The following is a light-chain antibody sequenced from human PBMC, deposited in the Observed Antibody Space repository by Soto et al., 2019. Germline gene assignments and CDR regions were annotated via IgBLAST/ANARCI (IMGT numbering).Light chain of an antibody. CDR1: QGISSY. Sequence: DIQMTQSPSSLSASVGDRVTISCRASQGISSYLAWYQQKPGKAPRLLIYAASSLQSGVSFRFTGSGSGTDFTLTISSLQPEVVATYYCQHYLWPPFTFGPGTKVHIK. J-gene: IGKJ3*01. CDR2: AAS. V-gene: IGKV1-27*01. CDR3: QHYLWPPFT.